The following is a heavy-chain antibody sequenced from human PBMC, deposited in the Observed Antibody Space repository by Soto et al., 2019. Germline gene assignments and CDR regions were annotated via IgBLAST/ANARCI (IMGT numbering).Heavy chain of an antibody. J-gene: IGHJ3*02. CDR1: GYTFTGYY. CDR3: ARAFGVTGTTAAFDI. Sequence: ASVKVSCKASGYTFTGYYMHWVRQAPGQGLEWMGWINPNSGGTNYAQKFQGWVTMTRDTSISTAYMELSRLRSDDTAVYYCARAFGVTGTTAAFDIWGQGTMSPSPQ. V-gene: IGHV1-2*04. D-gene: IGHD1-7*01. CDR2: INPNSGGT.